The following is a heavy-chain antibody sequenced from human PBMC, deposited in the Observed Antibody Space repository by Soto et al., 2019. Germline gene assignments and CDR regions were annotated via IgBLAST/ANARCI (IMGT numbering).Heavy chain of an antibody. Sequence: GESLKISCKGFGDRLTSYWINWVRQMPGKGLGWGGRIDPYDSNTIYSPSLQCHVTISADKSTNTAYLHWSSLKASDTAIYYCAELSGSYRPFDYWGQGTVVTVSS. CDR1: GDRLTSYW. V-gene: IGHV5-10-1*01. J-gene: IGHJ4*02. CDR2: IDPYDSNT. CDR3: AELSGSYRPFDY. D-gene: IGHD1-26*01.